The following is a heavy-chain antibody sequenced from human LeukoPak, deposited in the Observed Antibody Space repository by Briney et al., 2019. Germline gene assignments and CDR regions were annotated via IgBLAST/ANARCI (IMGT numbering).Heavy chain of an antibody. CDR3: ARAIYDSSGYYYG. V-gene: IGHV3-21*01. D-gene: IGHD3-22*01. Sequence: PGGSLRLSCAASGFTFSSYSMNWVRQAPGKGLEWVSSISSSSSYIYYADSVKGRFTISRDNAKNSLYLQMNSLRAEGTAVYYCARAIYDSSGYYYGRGQGTLVTVSS. CDR1: GFTFSSYS. J-gene: IGHJ4*02. CDR2: ISSSSSYI.